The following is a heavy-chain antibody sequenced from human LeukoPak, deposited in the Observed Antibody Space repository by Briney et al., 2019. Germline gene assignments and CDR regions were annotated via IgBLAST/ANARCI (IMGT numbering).Heavy chain of an antibody. J-gene: IGHJ4*02. CDR3: AGYGSGSYYKAFDS. V-gene: IGHV4-59*01. D-gene: IGHD3-10*01. CDR2: VYYTGSS. CDR1: GDSISSSY. Sequence: SETLSLTCTVSGDSISSSYWSWIRQPPGKGLEWIGYVYYTGSSYYNPSLKSRATTSIDMSKNQFSLKLTSMTAADTAVYYCAGYGSGSYYKAFDSWGQGILVTVSS.